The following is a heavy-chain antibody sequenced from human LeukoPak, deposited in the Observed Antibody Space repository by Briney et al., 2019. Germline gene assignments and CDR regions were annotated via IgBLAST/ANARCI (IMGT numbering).Heavy chain of an antibody. D-gene: IGHD3-22*01. CDR1: GFTFSSYS. CDR2: ISSSSRYI. Sequence: GGSLRLSCAASGFTFSSYSMNWVRQAPGKGLEWVSSISSSSRYIYYADSVKGRFTISRDNAKNSLYLQMNSLRAEDTAVYYCARDPGRTYYYDSSGYYAGWDYYGMDVWGQGTTVTVSS. CDR3: ARDPGRTYYYDSSGYYAGWDYYGMDV. V-gene: IGHV3-21*01. J-gene: IGHJ6*02.